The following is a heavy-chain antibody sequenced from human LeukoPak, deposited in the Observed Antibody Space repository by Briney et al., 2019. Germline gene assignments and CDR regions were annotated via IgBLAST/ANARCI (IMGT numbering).Heavy chain of an antibody. CDR2: ISGSGGST. D-gene: IGHD3-10*01. Sequence: GGSLRLSCAASGFTFSSYAMSWVRQAPGKGLEWVSAISGSGGSTYYAGSVKGRFTISRDNSKNTLYLQMNSLKTEDTAVYYCTTDPVLLWFGVKEDYWGQGTLVTVSS. V-gene: IGHV3-23*01. J-gene: IGHJ4*02. CDR1: GFTFSSYA. CDR3: TTDPVLLWFGVKEDY.